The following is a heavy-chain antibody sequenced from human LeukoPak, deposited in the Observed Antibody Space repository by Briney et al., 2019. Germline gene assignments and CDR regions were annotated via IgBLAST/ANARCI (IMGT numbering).Heavy chain of an antibody. V-gene: IGHV3-66*01. CDR2: IYSGGST. D-gene: IGHD2-21*02. J-gene: IGHJ5*02. CDR3: ARILRFPNCFDP. Sequence: GGSLRLSCAASGFTVSSSYMSWVRQAPGKGLDLVSVIYSGGSTYSADSVKGRFTISRDNSKNTLYMQMNSLRAEDTAVYYCARILRFPNCFDPWGQGTLVTVSS. CDR1: GFTVSSSY.